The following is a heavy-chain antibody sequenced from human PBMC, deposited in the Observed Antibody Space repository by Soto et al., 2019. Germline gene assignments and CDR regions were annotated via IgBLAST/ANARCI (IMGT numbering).Heavy chain of an antibody. V-gene: IGHV4-39*01. D-gene: IGHD3-9*01. CDR2: IYYSGST. CDR1: GGSISSSSYY. CDR3: ARHTAHYYDILTGYYRGGYYFDY. J-gene: IGHJ4*02. Sequence: QLQLQESGPGLVKPSETLSLTCTVSGGSISSSSYYWGWIRQPPGKGLEWIGSIYYSGSTYYNPSLKSRVTISVDTSKNQFSLKLSSVTAADTAVYYCARHTAHYYDILTGYYRGGYYFDYWGQGTLVTVSS.